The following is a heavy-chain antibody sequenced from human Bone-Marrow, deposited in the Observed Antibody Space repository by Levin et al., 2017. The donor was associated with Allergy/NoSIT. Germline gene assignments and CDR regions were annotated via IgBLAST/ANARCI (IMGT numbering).Heavy chain of an antibody. J-gene: IGHJ3*02. CDR1: GFTFHNYW. D-gene: IGHD1-14*01. CDR3: ARDGMRGDACDI. V-gene: IGHV3-74*01. Sequence: TGGSLRLSCEASGFTFHNYWMHWVRQAPGKGLVWVSRINGDGSDTDYVDSVKGRFTISRDNAKNTLYLQMNSLRAEDTAVYYCARDGMRGDACDIWGQGTMVTVSS. CDR2: INGDGSDT.